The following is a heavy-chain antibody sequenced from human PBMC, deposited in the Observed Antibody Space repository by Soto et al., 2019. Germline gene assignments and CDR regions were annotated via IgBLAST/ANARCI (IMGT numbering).Heavy chain of an antibody. CDR3: ARVPFSRWFGELGPLDY. J-gene: IGHJ4*02. V-gene: IGHV3-7*05. Sequence: GGSLRLSCAASGFTFSSYWMSWVRQAPGKGLEWVANIKQDGSEKYYVDSVKGRFTISRDNAKNSLYLQMNSLRAEDTAVYYCARVPFSRWFGELGPLDYWGQGTLVTVSS. CDR1: GFTFSSYW. D-gene: IGHD3-10*01. CDR2: IKQDGSEK.